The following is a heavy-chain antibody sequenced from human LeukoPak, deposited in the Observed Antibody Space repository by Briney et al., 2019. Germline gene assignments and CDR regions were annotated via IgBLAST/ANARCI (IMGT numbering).Heavy chain of an antibody. D-gene: IGHD6-13*01. CDR3: ARVGAAAVQAFDI. CDR1: GFTFSSYA. Sequence: GGSLRLSCAASGFTFSSYAMSWVRQAPGKGLEWVSAISGSGGSTYYADSVKGRFTISRDNSKNTLYLQMNSLRAEDTAVYYCARVGAAAVQAFDIWGQGTMVTVSS. J-gene: IGHJ3*02. V-gene: IGHV3-23*01. CDR2: ISGSGGST.